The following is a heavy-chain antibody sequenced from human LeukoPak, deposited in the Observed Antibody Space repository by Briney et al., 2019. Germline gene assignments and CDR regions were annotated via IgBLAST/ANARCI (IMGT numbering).Heavy chain of an antibody. J-gene: IGHJ4*02. Sequence: SETLSLTYTVSGGSISSSSYYWGWIRQPPGKGLEWIGSIYYSGSTYYNPSLKSRVTISVDTSKNQFSLKLNSVTAADTAVHYCVRLAYYYDSSGYCYYFDYWGQGTLVTVSS. CDR3: VRLAYYYDSSGYCYYFDY. V-gene: IGHV4-39*01. CDR1: GGSISSSSYY. CDR2: IYYSGST. D-gene: IGHD3-22*01.